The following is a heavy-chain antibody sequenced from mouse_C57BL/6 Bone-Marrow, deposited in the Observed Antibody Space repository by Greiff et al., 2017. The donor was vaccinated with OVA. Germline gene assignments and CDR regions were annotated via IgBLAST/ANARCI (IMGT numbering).Heavy chain of an antibody. D-gene: IGHD2-5*01. CDR1: GYTFTDYY. CDR2: IYPGSGNT. Sequence: QVQLQQSGAELVRPGASVKLSCKASGYTFTDYYINWVKQRPGQGLEWIARIYPGSGNTYYNEKFKGKATLTAEKSSSTAYMQLSSLTSEDSAVYFCARPAYYSNYVRWYFDVWGTGTTVTVAS. J-gene: IGHJ1*03. CDR3: ARPAYYSNYVRWYFDV. V-gene: IGHV1-76*01.